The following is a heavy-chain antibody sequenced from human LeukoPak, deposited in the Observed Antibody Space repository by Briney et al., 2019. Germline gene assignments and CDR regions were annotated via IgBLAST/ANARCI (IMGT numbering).Heavy chain of an antibody. V-gene: IGHV4-30-2*01. D-gene: IGHD3-22*01. CDR3: NGRDYYDSTHDY. J-gene: IGHJ4*02. CDR1: GGSISSGGYS. Sequence: PSETLSLTCAVSGGSISSGGYSWSWIRQPPGKGLEWIGYIYHSGSTYYNPSLKSRVTISVDRSKNQFSLKLSSVTAADTAVYYCNGRDYYDSTHDYWGQGTLVTVSS. CDR2: IYHSGST.